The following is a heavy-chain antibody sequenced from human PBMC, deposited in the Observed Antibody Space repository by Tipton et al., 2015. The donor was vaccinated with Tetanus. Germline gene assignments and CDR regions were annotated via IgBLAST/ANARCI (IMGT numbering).Heavy chain of an antibody. V-gene: IGHV3-30*04. CDR3: AKDRGPSSWYRLDN. D-gene: IGHD6-13*01. J-gene: IGHJ4*02. CDR1: GFTFTSYA. Sequence: SLRLSCTASGFTFTSYALHWVRQAPGKGLEWMSVISYDGNNKEYADSVKGRFTISRDNSMNTLYLQMNSLRADDTAIYYCAKDRGPSSWYRLDNWGQGTLLTVSS. CDR2: ISYDGNNK.